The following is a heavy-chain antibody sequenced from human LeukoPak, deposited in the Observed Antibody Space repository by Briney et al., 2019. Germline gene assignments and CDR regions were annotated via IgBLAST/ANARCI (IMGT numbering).Heavy chain of an antibody. CDR3: ARHYTVVTPDFDS. CDR1: GYSISSGYY. D-gene: IGHD4-23*01. V-gene: IGHV4-38-2*02. J-gene: IGHJ4*02. CDR2: IYHSGST. Sequence: PSETLSLTCTVSGYSISSGYYWGWIRQPPGKGLEWIGSIYHSGSTYYNPSLKSRVTISVDTSKNQFSLKLSSVTAADTAVYYYARHYTVVTPDFDSWGQGTLVTVSS.